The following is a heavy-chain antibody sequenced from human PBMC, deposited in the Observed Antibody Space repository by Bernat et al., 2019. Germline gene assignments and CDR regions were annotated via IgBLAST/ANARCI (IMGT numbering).Heavy chain of an antibody. D-gene: IGHD3-22*01. J-gene: IGHJ4*01. CDR3: ARTYYYDSSGYYGGYYFDY. CDR1: GGTFSSYA. V-gene: IGHV1-69*01. Sequence: QVQLVQSGAEVKKPGSSVKVSCKASGGTFSSYAISWVRQAPGQGLEWMGGIIPIFGTANYAQKFQGRVTITADESTSTAYMELSSLRSEDTAVYYCARTYYYDSSGYYGGYYFDYWGHVTLVTVSS. CDR2: IIPIFGTA.